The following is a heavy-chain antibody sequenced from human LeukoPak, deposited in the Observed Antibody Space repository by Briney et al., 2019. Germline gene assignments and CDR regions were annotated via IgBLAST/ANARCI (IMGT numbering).Heavy chain of an antibody. V-gene: IGHV3-7*01. CDR2: IEQDGSVK. J-gene: IGHJ4*02. D-gene: IGHD6-6*01. Sequence: GGSLRLSCAASGFTFSDYWMSWVRQAPGRVLEWVANIEQDGSVKYYVDSVKGRFTISRDNAKNSLYLQMNSLRAEDTAFYYCARIGYSSSSFDYWGQGTLVTVSS. CDR3: ARIGYSSSSFDY. CDR1: GFTFSDYW.